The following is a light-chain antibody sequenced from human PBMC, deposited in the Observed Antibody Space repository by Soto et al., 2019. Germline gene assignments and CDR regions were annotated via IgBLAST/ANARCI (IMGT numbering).Light chain of an antibody. CDR2: RNN. CDR3: AAWDDSMSGPGV. Sequence: QSVLTQPPSASGTPGQRVTIACSGSSSNIGSNYVYWYQQLPGTAPKLLIYRNNQRPSGVPDRFSGSKSGTSASLAISGRRSEDEAAYYCAAWDDSMSGPGVFGGGTQLTVL. V-gene: IGLV1-47*01. CDR1: SSNIGSNY. J-gene: IGLJ2*01.